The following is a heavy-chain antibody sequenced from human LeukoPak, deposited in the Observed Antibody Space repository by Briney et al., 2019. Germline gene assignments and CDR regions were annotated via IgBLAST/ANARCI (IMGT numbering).Heavy chain of an antibody. CDR2: INHSGST. D-gene: IGHD3-10*01. Sequence: SETLSLTCAVYGGSFSGYYWSWLRQPPGKGLEWIGEINHSGSTNYNPSLKSRVTISVDTSKNQSSLKMSSVTAADTAVYYCARTTYYYGRSGWFDPWGQGTLVTVSS. J-gene: IGHJ5*02. V-gene: IGHV4-34*01. CDR3: ARTTYYYGRSGWFDP. CDR1: GGSFSGYY.